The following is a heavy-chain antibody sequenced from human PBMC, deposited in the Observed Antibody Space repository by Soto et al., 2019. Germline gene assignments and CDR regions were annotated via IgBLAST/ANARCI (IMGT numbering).Heavy chain of an antibody. V-gene: IGHV3-48*02. CDR2: ISSSSSTI. Sequence: EVQLVESGGGLVQPGGSLRLSCAASGFTFSSYSMNWVRQAPGKGLEWVSYISSSSSTIYYADSVKGRFTISRDNAKTSLYLQMNRLRDEDTAVYYCARDSGYSYGPFDYWGQGTLVTVSS. CDR1: GFTFSSYS. J-gene: IGHJ4*02. CDR3: ARDSGYSYGPFDY. D-gene: IGHD5-18*01.